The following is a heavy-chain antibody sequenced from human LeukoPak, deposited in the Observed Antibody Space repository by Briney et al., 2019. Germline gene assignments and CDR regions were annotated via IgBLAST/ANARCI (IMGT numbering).Heavy chain of an antibody. CDR3: ARGDYYDSSGYYHGEDAFDI. V-gene: IGHV1-2*02. D-gene: IGHD3-22*01. CDR2: INPNSGGT. J-gene: IGHJ3*02. CDR1: GYTFTGYY. Sequence: ASVKVSCKASGYTFTGYYMHWVRQAPGQGLEWMGWINPNSGGTNYAQKFQGRDTMTRDTSISTAYMELSRLRSDDTAVYYCARGDYYDSSGYYHGEDAFDIWGQGTMVTVSS.